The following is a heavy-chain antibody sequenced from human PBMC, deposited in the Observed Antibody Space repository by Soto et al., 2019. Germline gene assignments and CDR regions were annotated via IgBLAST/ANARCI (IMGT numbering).Heavy chain of an antibody. V-gene: IGHV2-5*02. CDR3: AHRLLSMFVGFVTRKSIYFYY. Sequence: QITLKESGPALVKPTQTLTLTCTFSGFSLTTSGVGVGWIRQPPGKAPEWLALIYWDDDKRYKSSLETRITVTKDTFKNQVVLTMTNMDPVDTATYDGAHRLLSMFVGFVTRKSIYFYYWGQGIPVSVSS. J-gene: IGHJ4*02. CDR1: GFSLTTSGVG. CDR2: IYWDDDK. D-gene: IGHD3-10*02.